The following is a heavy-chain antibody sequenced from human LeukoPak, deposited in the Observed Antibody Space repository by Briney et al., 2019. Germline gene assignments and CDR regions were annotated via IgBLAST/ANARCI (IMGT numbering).Heavy chain of an antibody. V-gene: IGHV3-74*01. CDR3: SRSSGNDRYFDY. CDR2: INSDGSST. CDR1: GFIFSSYW. J-gene: IGHJ4*02. D-gene: IGHD5-12*01. Sequence: GGSLRLSCAASGFIFSSYWMHWVRQAPGKGLVWVSRINSDGSSTTYADSVKGRFTISRDNAKNTLYLQMNSLRAEDTAVYYCSRSSGNDRYFDYWGQGTLVTVSS.